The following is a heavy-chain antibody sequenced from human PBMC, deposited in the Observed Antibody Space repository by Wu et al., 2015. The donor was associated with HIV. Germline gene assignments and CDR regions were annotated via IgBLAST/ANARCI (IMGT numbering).Heavy chain of an antibody. CDR3: ARGLTMVRGVITALNRGYYYYGMDV. CDR2: IIPIFGTA. V-gene: IGHV1-69*05. D-gene: IGHD3-10*01. CDR1: GGTFSSYA. J-gene: IGHJ6*02. Sequence: QVQLVQSGAEVKKPGSSVKVSCKASGGTFSSYAISWVRQAPGQGLEWMGGIIPIFGTANYAQKFQGRVTITTDESTSTAYMELSSLRSEDTAVYYCARGLTMVRGVITALNRGYYYYGMDVWGQGTTVTVSS.